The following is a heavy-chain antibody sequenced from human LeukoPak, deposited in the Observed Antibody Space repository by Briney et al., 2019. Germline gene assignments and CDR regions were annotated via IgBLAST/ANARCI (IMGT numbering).Heavy chain of an antibody. J-gene: IGHJ4*02. D-gene: IGHD3-10*01. Sequence: GGSLRLSCAASAFTFSSYEMNWVRQAPGKGLEWVSYISSSGSTIYYADSVKGRFTISRDNARDSLFLEMNNLRVDDTAVYYCARDGGELWPLDEWGQGILVTVSS. V-gene: IGHV3-48*03. CDR1: AFTFSSYE. CDR3: ARDGGELWPLDE. CDR2: ISSSGSTI.